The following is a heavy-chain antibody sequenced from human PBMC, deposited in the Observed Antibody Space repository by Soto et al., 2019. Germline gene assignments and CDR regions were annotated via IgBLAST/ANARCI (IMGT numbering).Heavy chain of an antibody. D-gene: IGHD3-10*01. CDR3: AKTFFGTSGYFDY. CDR1: GFTFSSYG. CDR2: ISYDGSNK. J-gene: IGHJ4*02. Sequence: GGSLRLSCAASGFTFSSYGMHWVRQAPGKGLEWVAVISYDGSNKYYADSVKGRFTISRDNSKNTLYLQMNSLRAEDTAVYYCAKTFFGTSGYFDYWGQGTLVTVSS. V-gene: IGHV3-30*18.